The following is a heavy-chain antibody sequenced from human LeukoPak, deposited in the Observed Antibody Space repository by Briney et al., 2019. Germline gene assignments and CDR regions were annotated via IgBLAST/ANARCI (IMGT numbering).Heavy chain of an antibody. CDR3: ARSDGIRGKYLLDY. D-gene: IGHD2-2*01. V-gene: IGHV4-59*08. Sequence: SKTLSLTCTVSGVSITTYYWTWIRQPPGKGLEWIGYAYYSAITNYNPSLRNRVTISLDTSKNQFSLKLTSVTAADTALYYCARSDGIRGKYLLDYWGQGSLVTVSS. CDR1: GVSITTYY. CDR2: AYYSAIT. J-gene: IGHJ4*02.